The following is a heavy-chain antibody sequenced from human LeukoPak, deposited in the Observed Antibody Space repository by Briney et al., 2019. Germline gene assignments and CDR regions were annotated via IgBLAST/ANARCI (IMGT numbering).Heavy chain of an antibody. CDR2: ISAYNGNT. CDR1: GYTFTSHG. Sequence: ASVKVSCKASGYTFTSHGISWVRQAPGQGLEWMGWISAYNGNTNYAQKLQGRVIMTTDTSTSTAYMELRSLRSDDTAVYYCARDQRLLRTYYYDSSGYYPLPFDYWGQGTLVTVSS. J-gene: IGHJ4*02. V-gene: IGHV1-18*01. CDR3: ARDQRLLRTYYYDSSGYYPLPFDY. D-gene: IGHD3-22*01.